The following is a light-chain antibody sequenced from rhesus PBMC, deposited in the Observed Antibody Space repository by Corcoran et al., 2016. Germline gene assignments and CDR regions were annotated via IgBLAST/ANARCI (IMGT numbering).Light chain of an antibody. V-gene: IGKV1-25*01. J-gene: IGKJ1*01. CDR2: EAS. Sequence: DIQMTQSPSSLSASVGDRVTITCRASQGITNDLAWYQQKPGETPKLLIYEASSLQSGIPSRFSVSGAGTDFTLTISILQSEDFATYYCQHYYSTPWTFGQGTKVEIK. CDR3: QHYYSTPWT. CDR1: QGITND.